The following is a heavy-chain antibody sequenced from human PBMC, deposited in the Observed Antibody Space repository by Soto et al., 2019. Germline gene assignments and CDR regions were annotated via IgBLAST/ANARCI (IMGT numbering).Heavy chain of an antibody. J-gene: IGHJ5*02. CDR2: INAGNGNT. Sequence: ASVKVSCKASGYTFTSYAMHWVRQAPGQRLEWMGWINAGNGNTKYSQKFQGRVTITRDTSASTAYMELSSLRSEDTAVYYFARDKSVTMVRGVIGWFDPWGQGTLVTVSS. D-gene: IGHD3-10*01. CDR3: ARDKSVTMVRGVIGWFDP. V-gene: IGHV1-3*01. CDR1: GYTFTSYA.